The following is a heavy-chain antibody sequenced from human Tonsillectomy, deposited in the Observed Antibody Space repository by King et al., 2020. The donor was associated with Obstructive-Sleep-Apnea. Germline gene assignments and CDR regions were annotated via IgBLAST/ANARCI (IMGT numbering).Heavy chain of an antibody. CDR2: IYYSGST. V-gene: IGHV4-30-4*01. D-gene: IGHD3-22*01. Sequence: HVQLQESGPGLVKPSQTLSLICTVSGGSISSGDYYWSWIRQPPGKGLEWIGYIYYSGSTYYNPSLKSRVTISIDTSKNQFSLKLSSVTAADTAVYFCARAVKTYYYDSSGLDYWGQGTRVTVSS. J-gene: IGHJ4*02. CDR1: GGSISSGDYY. CDR3: ARAVKTYYYDSSGLDY.